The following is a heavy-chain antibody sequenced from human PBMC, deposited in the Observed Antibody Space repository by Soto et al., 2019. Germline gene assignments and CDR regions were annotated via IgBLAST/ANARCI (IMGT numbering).Heavy chain of an antibody. V-gene: IGHV1-69*13. CDR3: ARGGSSSWYVYYGMDV. CDR2: IIPIFGTA. J-gene: IGHJ6*02. Sequence: SVKVSCKASGGTFSSYAISWVRQAPGQGLEWMGGIIPIFGTANYAQKCQGRVTITADESTSTAYMELSSLRSEYTAVYYCARGGSSSWYVYYGMDVWGQGTTVTVSS. D-gene: IGHD6-13*01. CDR1: GGTFSSYA.